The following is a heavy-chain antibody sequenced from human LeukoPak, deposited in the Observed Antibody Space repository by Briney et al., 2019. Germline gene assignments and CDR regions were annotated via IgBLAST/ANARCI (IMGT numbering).Heavy chain of an antibody. Sequence: GGSLRLSCAASGFTFSDYYMGWVRQAPGKGLEWVSYITSSGSAIYSADSVKGRFTISRDNARNLLYLQMNSLRPEDTAVYYCARAINDTFDIWGQGTMVTIS. CDR1: GFTFSDYY. V-gene: IGHV3-11*04. CDR3: ARAINDTFDI. J-gene: IGHJ3*02. CDR2: ITSSGSAI. D-gene: IGHD2-2*01.